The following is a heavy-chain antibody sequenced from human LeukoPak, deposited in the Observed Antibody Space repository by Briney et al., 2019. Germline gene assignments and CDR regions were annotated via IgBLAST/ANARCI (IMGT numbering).Heavy chain of an antibody. Sequence: RGSLRLSCAASGFTFSSNYMSWVRQAPGKGLEWVSVIYNVGSTFYADSVKGRFTISRDSSKNALFLQMNSLRAEDTAVYYCAKGEYYYGSGSYYYWGQGTLVTVSA. CDR2: IYNVGST. J-gene: IGHJ4*02. CDR1: GFTFSSNY. D-gene: IGHD3-10*01. V-gene: IGHV3-66*01. CDR3: AKGEYYYGSGSYYY.